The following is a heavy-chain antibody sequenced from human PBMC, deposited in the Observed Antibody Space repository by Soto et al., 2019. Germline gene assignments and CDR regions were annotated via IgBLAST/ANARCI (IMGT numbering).Heavy chain of an antibody. J-gene: IGHJ4*02. D-gene: IGHD2-21*02. CDR1: GYTFTGFS. CDR3: ARSIVVVTALDY. CDR2: INAGNGNT. Sequence: ASVKVSCKASGYTFTGFSMHWVRQAPGQRLEWMGWINAGNGNTKYSQKFQGRVTITRDTSASTAYMELSSLRSEDTAVYYCARSIVVVTALDYWGQGTLVTVSS. V-gene: IGHV1-3*01.